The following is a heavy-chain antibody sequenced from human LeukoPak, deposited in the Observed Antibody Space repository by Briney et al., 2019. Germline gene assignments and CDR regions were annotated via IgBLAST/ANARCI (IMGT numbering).Heavy chain of an antibody. Sequence: TGGSLRLSCAASGFTFSSYAMSWVRQAPGKGLEWVSAISGSGGSTYYADSVKGRFTISRDNSKNTLYLQMNSVRAEDTAVYYCAKDLGSYYYYMDVWGKGTTVTVSS. CDR3: AKDLGSYYYYMDV. CDR1: GFTFSSYA. CDR2: ISGSGGST. D-gene: IGHD3-10*01. J-gene: IGHJ6*03. V-gene: IGHV3-23*01.